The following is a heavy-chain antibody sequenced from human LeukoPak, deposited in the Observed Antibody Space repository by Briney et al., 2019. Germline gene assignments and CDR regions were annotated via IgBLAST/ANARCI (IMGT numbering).Heavy chain of an antibody. CDR2: MNPNSGNT. Sequence: GASVKVSCKASGHTFTSYDINWVRQATGQGLEWMGWMNPNSGNTGYAQKFQGRVTMTRNTSISTAYMELSSLRSEDTAVYYCARAGTDYYDSSGHDIWGQGTMVTVSS. V-gene: IGHV1-8*02. CDR1: GHTFTSYD. D-gene: IGHD3-22*01. CDR3: ARAGTDYYDSSGHDI. J-gene: IGHJ3*02.